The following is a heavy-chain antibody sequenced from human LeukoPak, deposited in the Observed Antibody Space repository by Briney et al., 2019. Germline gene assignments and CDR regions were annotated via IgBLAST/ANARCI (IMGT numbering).Heavy chain of an antibody. CDR1: GGTFSSYA. D-gene: IGHD3-9*01. J-gene: IGHJ4*02. CDR3: ARDVLLDPIRYFDWLLI. CDR2: IIPIFGTA. Sequence: GASVKVSCKASGGTFSSYAISWVRQAPGQGLEWMGGIIPIFGTANYAQKFQGRVTITADESTSTAYMELSSLRSEDTAVYYCARDVLLDPIRYFDWLLIWGQGTLVTVSS. V-gene: IGHV1-69*13.